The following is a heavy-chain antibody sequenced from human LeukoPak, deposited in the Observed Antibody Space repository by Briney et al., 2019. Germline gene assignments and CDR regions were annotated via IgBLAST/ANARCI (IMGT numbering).Heavy chain of an antibody. CDR2: ISGSSSYI. CDR1: GFTFSNYG. CDR3: ARDPYSSGWYKDAFDI. J-gene: IGHJ3*02. D-gene: IGHD6-19*01. Sequence: GRSLRLSCAASGFTFSNYGMHWVRQAPGKGLEWVSSISGSSSYINYADSVKGRFTISRDNAQNSLFLQLNSLRAEDTAVYYCARDPYSSGWYKDAFDIWGQGTMVTVSS. V-gene: IGHV3-21*01.